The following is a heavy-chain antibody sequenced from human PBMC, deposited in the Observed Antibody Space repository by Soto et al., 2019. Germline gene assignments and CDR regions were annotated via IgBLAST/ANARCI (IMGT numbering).Heavy chain of an antibody. CDR3: AREGTYYDVLTGLRHYYYMDV. V-gene: IGHV1-18*01. Sequence: ASVKVSCKASGYTFTSYGINWVRQAPGQGLEWMGWISGYNAKTRYAQKLQGRVTMTIDRSTSTAYMELRSLRPDDTAVYYCAREGTYYDVLTGLRHYYYMDVWDTGTTVTVSS. D-gene: IGHD3-9*01. CDR1: GYTFTSYG. CDR2: ISGYNAKT. J-gene: IGHJ6*03.